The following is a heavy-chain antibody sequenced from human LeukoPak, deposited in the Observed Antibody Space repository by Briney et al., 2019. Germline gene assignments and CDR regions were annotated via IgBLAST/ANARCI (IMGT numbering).Heavy chain of an antibody. CDR1: GFTFSSYA. Sequence: GGSLRLSCTASGFTFSSYAMSWVRQTPGKGLEWVSAISGSGGSTYYADSVKGRFTISRDNSKNTLYLQMNSLRAEDTAVYYCAKQLWFGELHVWGQGTLVTVSS. D-gene: IGHD3-10*01. J-gene: IGHJ4*02. V-gene: IGHV3-23*01. CDR3: AKQLWFGELHV. CDR2: ISGSGGST.